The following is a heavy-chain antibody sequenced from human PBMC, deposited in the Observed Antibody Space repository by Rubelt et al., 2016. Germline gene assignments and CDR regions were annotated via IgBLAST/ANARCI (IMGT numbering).Heavy chain of an antibody. Sequence: IGYTYYSGSTNYNPSLKSRVTISVDTSKNQFSLKLSSVTAADTAVYYCARHTRVYDFWSGYSDYYYGMDVWGQGTTVTVSS. D-gene: IGHD3-3*01. CDR3: ARHTRVYDFWSGYSDYYYGMDV. CDR2: TYYSGST. V-gene: IGHV4-59*08. J-gene: IGHJ6*02.